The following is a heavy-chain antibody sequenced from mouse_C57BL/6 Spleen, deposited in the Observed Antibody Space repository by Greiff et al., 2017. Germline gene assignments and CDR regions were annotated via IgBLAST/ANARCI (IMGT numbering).Heavy chain of an antibody. CDR2: INPNNGGT. CDR3: ARLLYYYGSSYYFDY. D-gene: IGHD1-1*01. Sequence: EVQLQQSGPELVKPGASVKISCKASGYTFTDYYMNWVKQSHGKSLEWIGDINPNNGGTSYNQKFKGKATLTVDKSSSTAYMELRSLTSEDSAVYYCARLLYYYGSSYYFDYWGQGTTLTVSS. CDR1: GYTFTDYY. J-gene: IGHJ2*01. V-gene: IGHV1-26*01.